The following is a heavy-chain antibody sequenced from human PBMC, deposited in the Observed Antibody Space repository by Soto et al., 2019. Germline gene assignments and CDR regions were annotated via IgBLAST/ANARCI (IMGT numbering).Heavy chain of an antibody. CDR3: EGTHASSGYYVDY. CDR1: GGTFSSYA. J-gene: IGHJ4*02. D-gene: IGHD3-22*01. V-gene: IGHV1-69*01. CDR2: IIPIFGTA. Sequence: QVQLVQSGAEVKKPGSSVKVSCKASGGTFSSYAISWVRQAPGQGLEWMGGIIPIFGTANYAQTFQGRVTITADESTSTASRELSSLRSEDTAVYYCEGTHASSGYYVDYWGQGSLVPVSS.